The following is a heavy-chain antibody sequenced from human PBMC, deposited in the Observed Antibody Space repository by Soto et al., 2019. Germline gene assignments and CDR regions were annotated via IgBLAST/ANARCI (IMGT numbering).Heavy chain of an antibody. Sequence: EVALVESGGALVQPGGSLRLSCAASGFTVSTNYMTWVRQAPGQGLECVSVIYSAGSTSYADSVKGRFTISRDNSKNTLYLQMSSLRAADTAVYYRARRHYYGSEWGQGTLVTVSS. CDR3: ARRHYYGSE. CDR1: GFTVSTNY. CDR2: IYSAGST. J-gene: IGHJ4*02. V-gene: IGHV3-66*04. D-gene: IGHD3-10*01.